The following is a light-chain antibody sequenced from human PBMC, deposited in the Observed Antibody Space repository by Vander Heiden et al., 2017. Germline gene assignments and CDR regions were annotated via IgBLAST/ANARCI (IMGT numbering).Light chain of an antibody. J-gene: IGLJ1*01. CDR1: SSDIGGYSY. Sequence: QSALTQPAYVSGSPGLAITISCTGTSSDIGGYSYVSWYQRHPGNAPKLIIYDVDSRPSGVSNRFSGSKSGKTASLTISGLQAEDEAEYYCSSYTTSGTFPYVFGAGTQVTVL. CDR2: DVD. V-gene: IGLV2-14*01. CDR3: SSYTTSGTFPYV.